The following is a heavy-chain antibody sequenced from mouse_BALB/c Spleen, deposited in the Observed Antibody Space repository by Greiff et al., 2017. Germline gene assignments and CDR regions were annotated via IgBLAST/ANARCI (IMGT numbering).Heavy chain of an antibody. Sequence: QVQLQQSGAELAKPGASVKMSCKASGYTFTSYWMHWVKQRPGQGLEWIGYINPSTGYTEYNQKFKDKATLTADKSSSTAYMQLSSLTSEDSAVYYCAEYYDSIMDYWGQGTSVTVSS. V-gene: IGHV1-7*01. CDR1: GYTFTSYW. D-gene: IGHD2-4*01. J-gene: IGHJ4*01. CDR3: AEYYDSIMDY. CDR2: INPSTGYT.